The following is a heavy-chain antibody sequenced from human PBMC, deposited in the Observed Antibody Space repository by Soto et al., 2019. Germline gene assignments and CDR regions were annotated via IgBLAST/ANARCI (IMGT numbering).Heavy chain of an antibody. J-gene: IGHJ5*02. CDR2: ISGSGGST. Sequence: PGRSLRLSCAASGFTFSSYAMSWVRQAPGKGLEWVSAISGSGGSTYYADSVKGRFTISRDNSKNTLYLQMNSLRADDTAVYYCAPDGSSWSDNWFDPWGQGTLVTAPQ. CDR3: APDGSSWSDNWFDP. CDR1: GFTFSSYA. D-gene: IGHD6-13*01. V-gene: IGHV3-23*01.